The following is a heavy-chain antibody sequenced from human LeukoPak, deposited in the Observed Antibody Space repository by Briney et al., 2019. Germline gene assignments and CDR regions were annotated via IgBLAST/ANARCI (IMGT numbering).Heavy chain of an antibody. D-gene: IGHD6-13*01. V-gene: IGHV4-34*01. Sequence: SETLSLTCAVYGGSFSGYYWSWIRQPPGKGLEWIGSIYHSVSTNYNPSLKSRVTISVDTSKNQFSLKLSSVTAADTAVYYCARAYSSSWYFNWFDPWGQGTLVIVSS. CDR2: IYHSVST. CDR3: ARAYSSSWYFNWFDP. J-gene: IGHJ5*02. CDR1: GGSFSGYY.